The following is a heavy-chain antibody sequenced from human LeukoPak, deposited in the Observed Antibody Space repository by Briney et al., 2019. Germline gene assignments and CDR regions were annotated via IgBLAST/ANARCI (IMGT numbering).Heavy chain of an antibody. CDR2: IYTSGST. CDR1: GGSISSGSYY. Sequence: SQTLSLTCSVSGGSISSGSYYWSWIRQPAGKGLEWIGRIYTSGSTNYNPSLKSRVTISVDTSKNQFSLKLSSVTAADTAVYYCASASSGYYYVGEGAFDIWGQGTMVTVSS. J-gene: IGHJ3*02. V-gene: IGHV4-61*02. D-gene: IGHD3-22*01. CDR3: ASASSGYYYVGEGAFDI.